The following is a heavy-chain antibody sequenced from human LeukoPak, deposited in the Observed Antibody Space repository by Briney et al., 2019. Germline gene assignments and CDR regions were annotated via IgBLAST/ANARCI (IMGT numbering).Heavy chain of an antibody. CDR2: ISGSGGST. V-gene: IGHV3-23*01. J-gene: IGHJ4*02. Sequence: GGSLRLSCAASGFTFSSYAMSWVRQAPGKGLEWVSTISGSGGSTYYADSVKGRFTISRDNSKNTLYLQMNSLRAEDTAVYYCAAFSDRSSRYFDYWGQGNPGHRLL. D-gene: IGHD2-2*01. CDR3: AAFSDRSSRYFDY. CDR1: GFTFSSYA.